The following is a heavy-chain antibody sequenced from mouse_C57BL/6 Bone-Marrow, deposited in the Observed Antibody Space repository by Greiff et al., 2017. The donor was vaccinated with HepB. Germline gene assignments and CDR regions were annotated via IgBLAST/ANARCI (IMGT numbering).Heavy chain of an antibody. CDR2: IHPNSGST. CDR1: GYTFTSYW. CDR3: ARPYYGSSSWFAY. Sequence: QVQLQQPGAELVKPGASVKLSCKASGYTFTSYWMHWVKQRPGQGLEWIGMIHPNSGSTNYNEKSKSKATLTVDKSSSTAYMQLSSLTSEDSAVYYCARPYYGSSSWFAYWGPGALVTVCA. D-gene: IGHD1-1*01. V-gene: IGHV1-64*01. J-gene: IGHJ3*01.